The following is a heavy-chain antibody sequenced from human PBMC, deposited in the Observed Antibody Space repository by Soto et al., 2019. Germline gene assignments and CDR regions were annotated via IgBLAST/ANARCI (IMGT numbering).Heavy chain of an antibody. D-gene: IGHD3-3*01. CDR2: IWYDGSNK. V-gene: IGHV3-33*01. CDR1: GVTFSSYG. Sequence: QVQLVESGGGVVQPGRSLRLSCAATGVTFSSYGMHWVRQAPGKGLEWVAVIWYDGSNKFYADSVKGRFTISRDISKNTLYLQMNNLRAEDTAVYYCAFEQFLEWLDRRSGLAYWGQGSLVTVSS. CDR3: AFEQFLEWLDRRSGLAY. J-gene: IGHJ4*02.